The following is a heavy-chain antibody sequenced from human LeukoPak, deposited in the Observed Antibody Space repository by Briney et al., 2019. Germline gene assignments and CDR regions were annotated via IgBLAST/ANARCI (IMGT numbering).Heavy chain of an antibody. CDR2: FGSTGTI. D-gene: IGHD4-11*01. V-gene: IGHV3-48*03. CDR1: GFTFSTYA. CDR3: ARSNGLRYFDR. J-gene: IGHJ4*02. Sequence: GGSLRLSCVASGFTFSTYAMNWIRQAPGKGLEWVAYFGSTGTIHYADSMRGRFTISRDNAEMSLFLQMNSLRVDDTAVYYCARSNGLRYFDRWGQGTPVTVSS.